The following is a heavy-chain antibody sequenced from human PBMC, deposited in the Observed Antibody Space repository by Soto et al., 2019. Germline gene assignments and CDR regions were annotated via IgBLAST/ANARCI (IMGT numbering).Heavy chain of an antibody. CDR1: GFTFSSYA. CDR2: ISGSGGSS. D-gene: IGHD3-9*01. CDR3: AKGLRYFDWLSDFDY. Sequence: EVQLLESGGGLVQPGGSLRLSCAASGFTFSSYAMSWVRQAPGKGLEWVSAISGSGGSSYFADSVKGRFTISRDSSKNTLYLQMNSLRAEDTAVYYCAKGLRYFDWLSDFDYWGQGTLVTVSS. V-gene: IGHV3-23*01. J-gene: IGHJ4*02.